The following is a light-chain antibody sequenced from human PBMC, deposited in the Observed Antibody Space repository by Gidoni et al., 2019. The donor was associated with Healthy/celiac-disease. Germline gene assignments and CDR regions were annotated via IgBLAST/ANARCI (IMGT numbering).Light chain of an antibody. CDR1: QSISSY. V-gene: IGKV1-39*01. CDR3: QQSYSTPPV. J-gene: IGKJ4*01. CDR2: AAS. Sequence: DIQMTQSPSSLSASVGDRVTITCLASQSISSYLNWYQQKPGKAPKLLIYAASSLQSGVPSRFSGSGSWTDFTLTISSLQPEDFATYYCQQSYSTPPVFGGXTKVEIK.